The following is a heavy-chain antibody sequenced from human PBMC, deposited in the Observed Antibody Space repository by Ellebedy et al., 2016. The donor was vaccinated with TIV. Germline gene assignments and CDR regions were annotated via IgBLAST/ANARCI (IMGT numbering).Heavy chain of an antibody. Sequence: GESLKNSCAASGFMFSRFWMNWVRQAPRKGLEWVAKIKDDGSEKYYVDSVKGRFTISRDNAKNSLYLQMNSLRAEDTAVYYCARAASGIVVVNHWGYWGQGTLVTVSS. J-gene: IGHJ4*02. CDR3: ARAASGIVVVNHWGY. CDR2: IKDDGSEK. CDR1: GFMFSRFW. D-gene: IGHD3-22*01. V-gene: IGHV3-7*01.